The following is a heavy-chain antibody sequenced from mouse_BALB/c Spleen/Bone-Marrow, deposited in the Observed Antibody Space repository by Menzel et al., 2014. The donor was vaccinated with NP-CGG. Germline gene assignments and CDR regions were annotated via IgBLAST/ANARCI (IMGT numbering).Heavy chain of an antibody. CDR1: DYSFTDYY. D-gene: IGHD1-1*01. CDR3: ARSEGIYYYGSSYAMDY. CDR2: ISCYNGAT. Sequence: LVKTGASVKISCKASDYSFTDYYIHWVKQTHGKSLEWIGYISCYNGATNYNQKFKGKATFTVDTSSSAAYMQFSSLTPEDSAVYYCARSEGIYYYGSSYAMDYWGQGTSVTVSS. J-gene: IGHJ4*01. V-gene: IGHV1S34*01.